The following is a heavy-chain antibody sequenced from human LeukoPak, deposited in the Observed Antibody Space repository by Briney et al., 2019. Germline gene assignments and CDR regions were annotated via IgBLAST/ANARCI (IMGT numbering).Heavy chain of an antibody. J-gene: IGHJ4*02. CDR3: TKDGYSSSWYAFDY. D-gene: IGHD6-13*01. V-gene: IGHV3-23*01. Sequence: GGSLRLSRAASGFTFSSYAMSWVRQAPGKGLEWVSAISGSGGSTYYADSVKGRFTISRDNSKNTLYLQMNSLRAEDTAVYYCTKDGYSSSWYAFDYWGQGTLVTVSS. CDR1: GFTFSSYA. CDR2: ISGSGGST.